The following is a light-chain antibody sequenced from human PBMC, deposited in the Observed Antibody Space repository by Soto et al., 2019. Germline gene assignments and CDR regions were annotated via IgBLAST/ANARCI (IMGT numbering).Light chain of an antibody. CDR2: GAS. CDR3: QHHGGSPLFT. J-gene: IGKJ3*01. V-gene: IGKV3-20*01. CDR1: QSDSSY. Sequence: EIVLTQSPGTLSFSPGERATLSCRASQSDSSYLSWYQQKPGQPPRLLIYGASSRATGIPDRFSGTGSGTDFTLTISRLEPEDFAVYYCQHHGGSPLFTFGPGTKVDIK.